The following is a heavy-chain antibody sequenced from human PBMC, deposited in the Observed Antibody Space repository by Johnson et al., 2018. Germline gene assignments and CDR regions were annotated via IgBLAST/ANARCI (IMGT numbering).Heavy chain of an antibody. V-gene: IGHV3-33*01. J-gene: IGHJ3*02. CDR2: IWFDGSNK. CDR1: GFTFSSYG. CDR3: AREDDAFDI. Sequence: QVQLVESGGGVVQXGRSLRLSCAASGFTFSSYGMHWVRLAPGKGLEWVAVIWFDGSNKYYADSVKGRFTISRDNSKNTLYLQMNSLRAEDTAVYYCAREDDAFDIWGQGTMVTVSS.